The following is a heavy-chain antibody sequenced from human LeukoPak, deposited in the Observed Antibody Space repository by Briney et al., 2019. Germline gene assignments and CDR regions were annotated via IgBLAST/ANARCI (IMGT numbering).Heavy chain of an antibody. V-gene: IGHV3-9*01. Sequence: GRSLRLSCAASGFTFDDYAMHRVRHAPGKGLEWVSGISWNSGSIGYADSVKGRFTISRDNAKNSLYLQMNSLRAEDTALYYCAKDMSRGSSVYYYYGMDVWGQGTTVTVSS. CDR3: AKDMSRGSSVYYYYGMDV. D-gene: IGHD1-26*01. J-gene: IGHJ6*02. CDR1: GFTFDDYA. CDR2: ISWNSGSI.